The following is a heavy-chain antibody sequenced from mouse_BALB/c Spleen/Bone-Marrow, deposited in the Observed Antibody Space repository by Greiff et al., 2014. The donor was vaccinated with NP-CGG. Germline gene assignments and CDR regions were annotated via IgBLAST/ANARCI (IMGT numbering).Heavy chain of an antibody. CDR3: ARQLGLRWAMDY. CDR1: GFTFSSYT. V-gene: IGHV5-12-2*01. D-gene: IGHD3-1*01. CDR2: ISNGGGST. Sequence: LQQSGGGLVQPGGSLKLSCAASGFTFSSYTVSWVRQTPEKRLEWVAYISNGGGSTYYPDTVKGRFTISRDNAKNTLYLQMRMLKSEDTAMYYCARQLGLRWAMDYWGQGTSVTVSS. J-gene: IGHJ4*01.